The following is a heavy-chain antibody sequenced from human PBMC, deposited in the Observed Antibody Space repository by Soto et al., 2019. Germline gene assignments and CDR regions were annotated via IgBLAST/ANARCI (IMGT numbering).Heavy chain of an antibody. CDR1: GGTFSSYA. V-gene: IGHV1-69*13. CDR2: IIPIFGTA. D-gene: IGHD6-19*01. J-gene: IGHJ3*02. CDR3: ARVLTASGWVPHAFDI. Sequence: SVKVSCKASGGTFSSYAISWVRQAPGQGLEWMGGIIPIFGTANYAQKFQGRVTITADESTSTAYMELSSLRSGDTAVYYCARVLTASGWVPHAFDIWGQGTMVTVSS.